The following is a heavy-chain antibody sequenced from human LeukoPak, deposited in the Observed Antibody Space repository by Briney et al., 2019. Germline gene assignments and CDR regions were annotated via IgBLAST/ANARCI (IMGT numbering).Heavy chain of an antibody. CDR2: IYHSGST. Sequence: SETLSLTCTVSGYSISSGYYWGWVRPPPGKGLEWIGSIYHSGSTYYNPSLKSRVTISVDTSKNQFSLKLSSVTAADTAVYYCARDQYYDSSGYYKSFDYWGQGTLVTVSS. V-gene: IGHV4-38-2*02. J-gene: IGHJ4*02. D-gene: IGHD3-22*01. CDR1: GYSISSGYY. CDR3: ARDQYYDSSGYYKSFDY.